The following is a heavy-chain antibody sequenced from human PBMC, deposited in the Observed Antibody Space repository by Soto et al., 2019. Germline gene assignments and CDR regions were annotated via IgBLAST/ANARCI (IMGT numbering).Heavy chain of an antibody. Sequence: GASVKVSCKASGYTFTGYYMHWVRQAPGQGLEWMGWINPNSGGTNYAQKFQGRVTMTRDTSISTAYMELSRLRSDGTAVYYCARLGLKSHYYDSPDIWGQGTMVTVSS. CDR1: GYTFTGYY. V-gene: IGHV1-2*02. J-gene: IGHJ3*02. CDR2: INPNSGGT. D-gene: IGHD3-22*01. CDR3: ARLGLKSHYYDSPDI.